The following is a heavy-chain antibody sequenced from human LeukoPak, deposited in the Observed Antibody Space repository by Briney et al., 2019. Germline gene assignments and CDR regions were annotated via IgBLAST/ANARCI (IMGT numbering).Heavy chain of an antibody. CDR1: GYTFTSYD. CDR2: MNPNSGNT. CDR3: ARDVVNGGRSY. J-gene: IGHJ4*02. Sequence: ASVKVSCKASGYTFTSYDINWVRQATGQGLEWMGWMNPNSGNTGYAQKLQGRVTMTTDTSTSTAYMELRSLRSDDTAVYYCARDVVNGGRSYWGQGTLVTVSS. D-gene: IGHD2-21*01. V-gene: IGHV1-8*02.